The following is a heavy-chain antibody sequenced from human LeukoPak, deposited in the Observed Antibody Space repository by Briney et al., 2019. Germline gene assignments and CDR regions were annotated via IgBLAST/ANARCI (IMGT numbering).Heavy chain of an antibody. J-gene: IGHJ6*04. CDR2: ISSSGSTI. Sequence: GGSLRLSCAASGFTFSSYEMNWVRQAPGKGLEWVSYISSSGSTIYYADSVKGRFTISRDNAKNSLYLQMNSLRAEDTAVYYCARTIRGIGNYDIFRVYYGMDVWGKGTTVTVSS. CDR3: ARTIRGIGNYDIFRVYYGMDV. CDR1: GFTFSSYE. V-gene: IGHV3-48*03. D-gene: IGHD3-9*01.